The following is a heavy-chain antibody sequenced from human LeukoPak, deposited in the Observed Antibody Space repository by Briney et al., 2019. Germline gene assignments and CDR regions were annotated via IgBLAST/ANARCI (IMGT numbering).Heavy chain of an antibody. CDR1: GGSFSGYY. V-gene: IGHV4-34*01. J-gene: IGHJ4*02. CDR3: AGLLGSSSGYYFDY. D-gene: IGHD1-26*01. CDR2: INHSGST. Sequence: SETLSLTCAVYGGSFSGYYWSWIRQPPGKGLEWIGEINHSGSTNYNPSLKSRVTISVDTSKNQFSLKLSSVTAADTAVYYCAGLLGSSSGYYFDYWGQGTLVTVSS.